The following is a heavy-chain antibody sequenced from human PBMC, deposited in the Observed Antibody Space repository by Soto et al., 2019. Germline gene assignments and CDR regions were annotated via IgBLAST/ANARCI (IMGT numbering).Heavy chain of an antibody. CDR2: ISGSGDST. D-gene: IGHD6-19*01. CDR3: AKRTSGWYFDY. V-gene: IGHV3-23*01. J-gene: IGHJ4*02. Sequence: EVQLLESGGNLVQPGGSLRLSCAASGFTFSNYAMSLVRQAPGKGLEWVSVISGSGDSTYYADSVKGRFTISRDNSKNTLYLQMNSLRAEDTAVYYCAKRTSGWYFDYWGQGTLVTVSS. CDR1: GFTFSNYA.